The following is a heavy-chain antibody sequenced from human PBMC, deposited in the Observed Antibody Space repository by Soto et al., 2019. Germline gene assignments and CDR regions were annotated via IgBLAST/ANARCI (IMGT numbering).Heavy chain of an antibody. CDR2: IYYSGIT. J-gene: IGHJ6*03. CDR1: GGSISSYY. V-gene: IGHV4-59*08. CDR3: ARTSRLQLVPIYYFNTEA. D-gene: IGHD6-13*01. Sequence: QVQLQESGPGLVKPSETLSLTCTVSGGSISSYYWSWIRQPPGKGLEWIGYIYYSGITNYNPSLMRRVSISQSTSETQVSQKLSYVTAADTDVYYGARTSRLQLVPIYYFNTEACGKGSPVTVSS.